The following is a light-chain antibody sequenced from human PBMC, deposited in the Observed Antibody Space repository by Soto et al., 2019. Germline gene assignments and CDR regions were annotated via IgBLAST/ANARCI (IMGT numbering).Light chain of an antibody. CDR3: QSFDSRLNAYV. J-gene: IGLJ1*01. CDR2: DST. CDR1: SSNIGTGYD. V-gene: IGLV1-40*01. Sequence: QSVLTQPPSVSGAPGQTVTISCTGSSSNIGTGYDVHWYQQLPKTAPKLVIYDSTNRPSGVPDRFSGSKSGTSASLAIAGLQAEDEADYYCQSFDSRLNAYVFGTGTKLTVL.